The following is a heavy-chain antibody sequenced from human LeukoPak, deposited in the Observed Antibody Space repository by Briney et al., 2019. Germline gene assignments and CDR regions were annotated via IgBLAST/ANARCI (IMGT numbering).Heavy chain of an antibody. V-gene: IGHV1-46*01. D-gene: IGHD1-26*01. CDR1: GYTFTSYY. CDR3: AREAGATPRGYYYYYGMDA. CDR2: INPSGGST. Sequence: GASVKVSCKASGYTFTSYYMHWVRQAPGQGLEWMGIINPSGGSTSYAQKFQGRVTMTRDTSTSTVYMELSSLRSEDTAVYYCAREAGATPRGYYYYYGMDAWGQGTTVTVSS. J-gene: IGHJ6*02.